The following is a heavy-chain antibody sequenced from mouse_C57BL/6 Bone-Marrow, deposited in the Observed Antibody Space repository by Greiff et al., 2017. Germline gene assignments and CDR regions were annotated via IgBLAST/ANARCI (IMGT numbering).Heavy chain of an antibody. Sequence: QVQLQQSGAELVKPGASVKLSCKVSGYTFTESTIHWVKQRSGQGLVWSGWFYPGSGSIKYNEKLKNKATLTADKSSTTDYMVLRRFTSEDSAVYVWAKREGGNYGSRWCDYGGQGTTRTVSS. J-gene: IGHJ2*01. D-gene: IGHD1-1*01. CDR3: AKREGGNYGSRWCDY. V-gene: IGHV1-62-2*01. CDR1: GYTFTEST. CDR2: FYPGSGSI.